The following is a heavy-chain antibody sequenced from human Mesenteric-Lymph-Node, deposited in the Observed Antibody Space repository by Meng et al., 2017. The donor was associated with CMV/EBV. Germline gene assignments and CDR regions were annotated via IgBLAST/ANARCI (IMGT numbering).Heavy chain of an antibody. CDR1: GFSFSVYG. CDR3: ARDLYSSSLDY. J-gene: IGHJ4*02. Sequence: GESLKISCAASGFSFSVYGMHWVRQAPGKGLEWVAFTRYDGNTEFYVDSVKGRFTIFRDNSKNTLYLQMNSLRAEDTAVYYCARDLYSSSLDYWGQGTLVTVSS. V-gene: IGHV3-30*02. D-gene: IGHD6-6*01. CDR2: TRYDGNTE.